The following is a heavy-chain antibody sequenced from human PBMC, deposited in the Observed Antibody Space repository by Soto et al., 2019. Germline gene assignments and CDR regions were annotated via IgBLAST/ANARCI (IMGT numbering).Heavy chain of an antibody. D-gene: IGHD6-13*01. V-gene: IGHV1-2*04. J-gene: IGHJ6*02. Sequence: ASVKVSCKASGYTFTGYYMHWVRQAPGQGLEWMGWINPNSGGTNYAQKLQGWVTMTRDTSISTAYMELSRLRSDDTAVYYCASIIAAAGINVDHLGVYYYYGMDVWGQGTTVTVSS. CDR1: GYTFTGYY. CDR2: INPNSGGT. CDR3: ASIIAAAGINVDHLGVYYYYGMDV.